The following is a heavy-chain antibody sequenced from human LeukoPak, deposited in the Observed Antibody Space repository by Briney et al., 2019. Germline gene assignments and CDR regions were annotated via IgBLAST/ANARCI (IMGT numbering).Heavy chain of an antibody. J-gene: IGHJ5*02. CDR2: ISSNGGST. D-gene: IGHD4-17*01. V-gene: IGHV3-64*01. CDR1: GFTFSSYA. CDR3: ARAIGTYTVTTWFDP. Sequence: PGGSLRLSCAASGFTFSSYAMHWVRQAPGKGLEYVSAISSNGGSTYYANSVKGRFTISRDNSKNTLYLQMGSLRAEDMAVYHCARAIGTYTVTTWFDPWGQGTLVTVSS.